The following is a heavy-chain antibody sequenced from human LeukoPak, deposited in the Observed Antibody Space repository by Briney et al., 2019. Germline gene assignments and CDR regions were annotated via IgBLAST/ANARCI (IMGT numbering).Heavy chain of an antibody. CDR1: GGSISSGGYY. D-gene: IGHD2-2*01. Sequence: SETLSLTCTVSGGSISSGGYYWSWIRQPPGKGLGWIGYIYHSGSTYYNPSLKSRVTISVDRSKNQFSLKLSSVTAADTAVYYCARGRGCSSTSCYDVDAFDIWGQGTMVTVSS. CDR2: IYHSGST. V-gene: IGHV4-30-2*01. CDR3: ARGRGCSSTSCYDVDAFDI. J-gene: IGHJ3*02.